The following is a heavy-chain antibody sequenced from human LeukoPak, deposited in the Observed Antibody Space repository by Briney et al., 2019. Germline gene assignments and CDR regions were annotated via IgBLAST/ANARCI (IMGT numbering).Heavy chain of an antibody. Sequence: GGSLRLSCAASGFTFSSYAMSWVRQAPGKGLEWVSAISGGSTYYADSVKGRFTISRDNSKNTLYLQMNSLRAEDTAVYYCAKQMDIVVVPAAMRFDYWGQGTLVTVSS. CDR2: ISGGST. V-gene: IGHV3-23*01. CDR1: GFTFSSYA. CDR3: AKQMDIVVVPAAMRFDY. D-gene: IGHD2-2*03. J-gene: IGHJ4*02.